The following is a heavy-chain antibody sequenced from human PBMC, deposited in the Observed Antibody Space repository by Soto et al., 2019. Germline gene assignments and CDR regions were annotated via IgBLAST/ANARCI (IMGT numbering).Heavy chain of an antibody. CDR2: IYYSGST. Sequence: PSETLSLTWTVSGGSSSSSSGYWVRKRQTQGKGLEWIGYIYYSGSTNYNPFLKSRVTISVDTSKNQFSLKLSSVTAADTAVYYCARGIAVAGTFAPLYDWGQGTLVTVSS. CDR1: GGSSSSSSGY. J-gene: IGHJ4*02. V-gene: IGHV4-61*05. D-gene: IGHD6-19*01. CDR3: ARGIAVAGTFAPLYD.